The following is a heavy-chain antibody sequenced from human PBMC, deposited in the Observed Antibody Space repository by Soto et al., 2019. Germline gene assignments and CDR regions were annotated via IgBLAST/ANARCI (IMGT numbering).Heavy chain of an antibody. CDR2: IYYSGST. CDR3: ARLHTRETYWYFDL. CDR1: GGSISSSSYY. J-gene: IGHJ2*01. D-gene: IGHD1-26*01. V-gene: IGHV4-39*01. Sequence: QLQLQESGPGLLKPSETLSLTCTVSGGSISSSSYYWGWIRQPPGKGLEWIGSIYYSGSTYYNPSLKSRVTITVDTSRDQFSLKRSSVTAADTAVYYGARLHTRETYWYFDLGGRGTLFTFSS.